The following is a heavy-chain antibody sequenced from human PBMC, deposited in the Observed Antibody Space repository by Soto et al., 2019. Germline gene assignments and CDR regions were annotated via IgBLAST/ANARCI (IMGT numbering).Heavy chain of an antibody. CDR3: ARDLSLIIAAAGEDAFDI. CDR2: ISAYNGNT. CDR1: GYTFTSYG. Sequence: GASVKVSCKASGYTFTSYGISWVRQAPGQGLEWMGWISAYNGNTNYAQKLQGRVTMTTDTSTSTAYMELRSLRSDDTAVYYCARDLSLIIAAAGEDAFDIWGQGTMVTVSS. J-gene: IGHJ3*02. V-gene: IGHV1-18*01. D-gene: IGHD6-13*01.